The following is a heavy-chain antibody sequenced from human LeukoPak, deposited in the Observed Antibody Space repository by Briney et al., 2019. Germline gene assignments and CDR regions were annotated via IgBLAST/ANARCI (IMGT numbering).Heavy chain of an antibody. CDR2: ISQSGST. CDR1: GGSFGGYY. CDR3: ARGTPYYYSYFMDV. V-gene: IGHV4-34*01. Sequence: SETLSLTCAVQGGSFGGYYWIRIRQPPGKGLEWIGEISQSGSTNYNPSLKSRVSISVDTSKNEFSLKVSSVTAADTTVYYCARGTPYYYSYFMDVWGKGTTVTVSS. J-gene: IGHJ6*03.